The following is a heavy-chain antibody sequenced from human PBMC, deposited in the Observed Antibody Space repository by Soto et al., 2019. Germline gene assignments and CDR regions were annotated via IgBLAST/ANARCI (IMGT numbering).Heavy chain of an antibody. Sequence: QVQLQESGPGLAKPSETLSLTCSVSGGSVRSDPYYWTWLRQPPGKGLEWIGYIHYSGSTNYNPSLKSRVTISVDMSKNQFALRLSSVPAADTAVYHCAVDGNCRGGACQGWPDPWGQGTLVTVSS. CDR1: GGSVRSDPYY. CDR3: AVDGNCRGGACQGWPDP. CDR2: IHYSGST. D-gene: IGHD2-21*02. J-gene: IGHJ5*02. V-gene: IGHV4-61*01.